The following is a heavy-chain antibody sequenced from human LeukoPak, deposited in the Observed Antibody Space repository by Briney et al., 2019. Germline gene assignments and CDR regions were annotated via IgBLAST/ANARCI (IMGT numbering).Heavy chain of an antibody. Sequence: GGSLRLSCAASGFTFSSYGMRWVRQAPGKGLEWVAVISYDGSNKYYADSVKGRFTISRDNSKNTLYLQMNSLRAEDTAVYYCAKGICSSTSCYDYYYGMDVWGKGTTVTVSS. V-gene: IGHV3-30*18. CDR2: ISYDGSNK. CDR1: GFTFSSYG. D-gene: IGHD2-2*01. J-gene: IGHJ6*04. CDR3: AKGICSSTSCYDYYYGMDV.